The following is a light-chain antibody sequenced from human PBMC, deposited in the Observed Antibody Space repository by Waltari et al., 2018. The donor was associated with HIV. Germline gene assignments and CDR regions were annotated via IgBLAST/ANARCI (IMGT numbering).Light chain of an antibody. CDR2: KDS. Sequence: YELTQAPSVSVSPGQTARTTCSGDALPKQSAYWYQQKPGQAPMLVIYKDSERPSGIPERFSGSSSGTTVTLTISGVQAEDEADYYCQSADSSGTVVFGGGTKLTVL. CDR3: QSADSSGTVV. V-gene: IGLV3-25*03. J-gene: IGLJ2*01. CDR1: ALPKQS.